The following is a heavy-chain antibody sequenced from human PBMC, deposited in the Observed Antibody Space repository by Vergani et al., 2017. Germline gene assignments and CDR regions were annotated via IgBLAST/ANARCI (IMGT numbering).Heavy chain of an antibody. CDR3: ARGGSPIAALPFDP. J-gene: IGHJ5*02. CDR2: MNPNSGKT. CDR1: GYTFTDYD. D-gene: IGHD6-13*01. V-gene: IGHV1-8*01. Sequence: QVQLAQSGAEVKKSGASVKVSCKASGYTFTDYDINWVRQATGQGLEWMGWMNPNSGKTGYAQKFQGRDTMTRNTTISTAYMELSSLTTEDAAVYYCARGGSPIAALPFDPWGQGSLVTVSS.